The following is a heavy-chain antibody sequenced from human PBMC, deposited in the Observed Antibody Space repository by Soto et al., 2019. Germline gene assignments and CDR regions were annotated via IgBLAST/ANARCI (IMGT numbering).Heavy chain of an antibody. D-gene: IGHD2-2*01. Sequence: GASVKVSCKASGYTFTSYYMHWVRQAPGQGLEWMGIINPSGGSTSYAQKFQGRVTMTRDTSTSTVYMELSSLRSEDTAVYYCARIWLDCSSTSCLGYWGQGTLVTVSS. CDR1: GYTFTSYY. CDR2: INPSGGST. CDR3: ARIWLDCSSTSCLGY. V-gene: IGHV1-46*03. J-gene: IGHJ4*02.